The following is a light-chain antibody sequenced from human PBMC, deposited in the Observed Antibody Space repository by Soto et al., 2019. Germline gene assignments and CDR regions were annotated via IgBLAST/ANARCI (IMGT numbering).Light chain of an antibody. CDR1: QSVSSQ. CDR2: DAS. CDR3: QQRSNWPRT. V-gene: IGKV3-11*01. J-gene: IGKJ1*01. Sequence: EVVLTQSPDTLSLSPGERATLSCRASQSVSSQLAWYQQKPGQAPRLLIYDASNRATGIPARFSGSGSGTDFTLTISSLEPEDFAVYYCQQRSNWPRTFGQGTKVDIK.